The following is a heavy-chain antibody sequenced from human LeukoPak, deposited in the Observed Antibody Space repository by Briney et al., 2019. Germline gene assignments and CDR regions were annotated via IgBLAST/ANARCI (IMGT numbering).Heavy chain of an antibody. Sequence: GASVKVSCKASGYTFTGYYMHWVRQAPGQGLEWMGWINPNSGGTNYAQKFQGWVTMTRDTSISTAYMELSRLRSDDTAVYYCAREGAIASIFGVGGNWFDPWGQGTLVTVSS. CDR1: GYTFTGYY. CDR3: AREGAIASIFGVGGNWFDP. CDR2: INPNSGGT. D-gene: IGHD3-3*01. J-gene: IGHJ5*02. V-gene: IGHV1-2*04.